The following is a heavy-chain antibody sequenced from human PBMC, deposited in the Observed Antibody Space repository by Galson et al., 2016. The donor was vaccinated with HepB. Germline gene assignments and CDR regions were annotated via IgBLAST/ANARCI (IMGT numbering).Heavy chain of an antibody. CDR1: GFTFSDYY. CDR3: ARESEILGDSMVYYGMDV. J-gene: IGHJ6*02. CDR2: ISSSGSTR. Sequence: SLRLSCAASGFTFSDYYMSWIRQAPGKGLEWVSFISSSGSTRYYADSVKGRFTISRDNAKNSLSLQMNSLRADDTAVYYCARESEILGDSMVYYGMDVWGQGTTVTVSS. D-gene: IGHD1-26*01. V-gene: IGHV3-11*01.